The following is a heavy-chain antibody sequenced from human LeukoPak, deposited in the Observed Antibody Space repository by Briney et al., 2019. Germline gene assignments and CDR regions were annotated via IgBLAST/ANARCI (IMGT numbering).Heavy chain of an antibody. CDR1: EFTYSSYA. V-gene: IGHV3-23*01. D-gene: IGHD6-13*01. Sequence: PGGSLRLSCAASEFTYSSYAMSWVRQAPGKGLEWVSAISGSGGSTYYADSVKGRFTISRDNSKNTLYLQMNSLRAEDTAVYYCAKSLSSWSYYYYGMDVWGQGTTVTVSS. J-gene: IGHJ6*02. CDR3: AKSLSSWSYYYYGMDV. CDR2: ISGSGGST.